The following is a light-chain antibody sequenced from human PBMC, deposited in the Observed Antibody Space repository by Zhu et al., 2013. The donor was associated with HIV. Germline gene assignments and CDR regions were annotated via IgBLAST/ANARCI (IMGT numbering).Light chain of an antibody. CDR3: QSYDSSLSGHVV. V-gene: IGLV2-11*01. Sequence: QSALTQPRSVSGSPGQSVTISCTGTSSDVGGYNYVSWYQQHPGKAPKLMIYDVSKRPSGVPDRFSASKSGNTASLTISGLQAEDEADYYCQSYDSSLSGHVVFGGGTKLTVL. CDR2: DVS. CDR1: SSDVGGYNY. J-gene: IGLJ2*01.